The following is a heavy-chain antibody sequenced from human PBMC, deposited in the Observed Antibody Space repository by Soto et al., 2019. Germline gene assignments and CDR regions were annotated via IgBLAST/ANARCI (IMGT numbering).Heavy chain of an antibody. V-gene: IGHV4-59*01. D-gene: IGHD4-17*01. J-gene: IGHJ4*02. CDR2: IYYTGTA. Sequence: QVQLLESGPGLVNPSQTLSLSCAVSGGSISPYYWSWLRQSPGKGLVWLGYIYYTGTADYNPSLEHRVTVSVDTSTTRFPLALTSVTAADTAVYYCARQPDDGDYGYYFEFWGPGSLVTVSS. CDR1: GGSISPYY. CDR3: ARQPDDGDYGYYFEF.